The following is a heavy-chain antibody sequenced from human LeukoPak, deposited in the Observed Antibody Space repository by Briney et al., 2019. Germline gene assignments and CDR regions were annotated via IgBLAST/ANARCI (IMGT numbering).Heavy chain of an antibody. V-gene: IGHV3-21*01. D-gene: IGHD3-9*01. CDR3: ARGPVILTAFSPDY. CDR2: ISNSGTYI. Sequence: GGSLRLSCAASGFTFSTYSMNWVRQAPGKWLEWVSSISNSGTYIYYADSVKGRFTLSRDNAKNSLYLQMDSLRAEDTAVYYCARGPVILTAFSPDYWGQGTLVTVSS. CDR1: GFTFSTYS. J-gene: IGHJ4*02.